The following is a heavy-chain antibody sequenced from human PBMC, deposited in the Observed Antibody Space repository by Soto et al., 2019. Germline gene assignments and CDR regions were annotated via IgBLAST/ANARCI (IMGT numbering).Heavy chain of an antibody. D-gene: IGHD6-13*01. V-gene: IGHV3-74*01. CDR1: GFTFSSYW. J-gene: IGHJ6*02. CDR2: INSDGSST. Sequence: EVQLVESGGGLVQPGGSLRLSCEASGFTFSSYWMHWVRQAPGKGLVWVSRINSDGSSTSYADSVKGRFTISRDNAKNTLYLQMNSLSAEDTAVYYCARGMASSSENQGDYYYYGMDVWGQGTTVTVSS. CDR3: ARGMASSSENQGDYYYYGMDV.